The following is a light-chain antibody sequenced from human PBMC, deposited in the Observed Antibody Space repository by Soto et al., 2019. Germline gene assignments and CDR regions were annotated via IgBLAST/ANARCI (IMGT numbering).Light chain of an antibody. Sequence: QSVLTQPASVSGSPGQSITISCTGTSSDVGGYNYVSWYQQYPGKAPKVMIYEVTKRPSGVSNRFSGSKSGNTASLTISGLQAEDEAHYYCSSYTSSNTLVFGGGTKVTVL. CDR2: EVT. J-gene: IGLJ2*01. V-gene: IGLV2-14*01. CDR3: SSYTSSNTLV. CDR1: SSDVGGYNY.